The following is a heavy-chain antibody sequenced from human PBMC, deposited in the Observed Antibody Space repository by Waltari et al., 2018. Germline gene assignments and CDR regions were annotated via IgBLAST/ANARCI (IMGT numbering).Heavy chain of an antibody. CDR2: INHSGST. CDR3: ARVGYCSGGSCYHLDY. V-gene: IGHV4-34*01. D-gene: IGHD2-15*01. J-gene: IGHJ4*02. CDR1: GGSFSGYY. Sequence: QVQLQQWGAGLLKPSETLSLTCAVYGGSFSGYYWSWIRQPPGKGLEWIGEINHSGSTNYNPSLKSRVTISVDTSKNQFSQKLSSVTAADTAVYYCARVGYCSGGSCYHLDYWGQGTLVTVSS.